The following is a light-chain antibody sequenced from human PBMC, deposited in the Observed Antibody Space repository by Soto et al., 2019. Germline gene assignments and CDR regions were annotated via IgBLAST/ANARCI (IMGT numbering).Light chain of an antibody. CDR3: QQSYNISWT. CDR1: QSIVTY. J-gene: IGKJ1*01. CDR2: SAS. Sequence: DIQMTQSPSSLSASVGDSVTITCRASQSIVTYLNWYQQKPGKVPDLLVYSASRLHSGVPSRFSGSGSGTDFGLTISSLQPEDFATYYCQQSYNISWTFGQGTKVDIK. V-gene: IGKV1-39*01.